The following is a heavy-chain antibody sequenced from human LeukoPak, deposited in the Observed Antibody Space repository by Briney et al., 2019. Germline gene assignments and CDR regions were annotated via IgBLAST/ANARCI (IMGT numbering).Heavy chain of an antibody. D-gene: IGHD6-13*01. CDR2: INPNSGGT. CDR1: GYTFTGYY. CDR3: ARTAAAGTSQFYMRPFDP. Sequence: ASVKVSCKASGYTFTGYYVHWVRQAPGQGLEWIGWINPNSGGTNYAQKFQGRVTMTRDTSISTAYMELSRLRSDDTAVYYCARTAAAGTSQFYMRPFDPWGQGTLVTVSS. V-gene: IGHV1-2*02. J-gene: IGHJ5*02.